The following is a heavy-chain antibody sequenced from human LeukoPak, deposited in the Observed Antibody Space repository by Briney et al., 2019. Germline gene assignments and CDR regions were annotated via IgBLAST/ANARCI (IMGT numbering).Heavy chain of an antibody. CDR2: ISFGDSDS. CDR1: GYSFTSYW. J-gene: IGHJ3*02. CDR3: TTARPHRGFDI. Sequence: GESLKISCKGSGYSFTSYWIGWVRQMPGKGLEWMGIISFGDSDSRYSPSFQGQVTISVDKSINTAYLQWSSLKASDTAMYYCTTARPHRGFDIWGQGTMVTVSS. V-gene: IGHV5-51*01.